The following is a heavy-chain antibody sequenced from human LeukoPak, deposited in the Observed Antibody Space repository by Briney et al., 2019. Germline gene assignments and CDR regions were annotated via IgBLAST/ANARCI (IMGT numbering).Heavy chain of an antibody. D-gene: IGHD6-19*01. Sequence: PGRSLRLSCAASGFTFSGYAMHWVRQAPGKGLEWVAVISYDGSTEYYADSVKGRFTISRDNSKTTLYLLMNSLRAEDAAVYYCATNGPGIAVAGYVDYWGQGTLVTVSS. J-gene: IGHJ4*02. CDR2: ISYDGSTE. V-gene: IGHV3-30-3*01. CDR3: ATNGPGIAVAGYVDY. CDR1: GFTFSGYA.